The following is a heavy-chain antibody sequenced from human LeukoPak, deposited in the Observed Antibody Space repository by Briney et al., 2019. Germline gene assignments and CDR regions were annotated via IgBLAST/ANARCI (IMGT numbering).Heavy chain of an antibody. CDR3: AKSNSRAMIVVVIRLGAFDI. V-gene: IGHV3-21*01. D-gene: IGHD3-22*01. Sequence: GGSLRLSCAASGFTFSSYSMNWVRQAPGKGLEWVSSISSSSSYIYYADSVKGRFTISRDNAKNSLYLQMNSLRAEDTAVYYCAKSNSRAMIVVVIRLGAFDIWGQGTMVTVSS. J-gene: IGHJ3*02. CDR2: ISSSSSYI. CDR1: GFTFSSYS.